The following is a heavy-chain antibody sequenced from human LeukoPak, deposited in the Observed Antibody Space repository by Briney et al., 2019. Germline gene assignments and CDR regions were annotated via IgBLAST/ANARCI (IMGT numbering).Heavy chain of an antibody. D-gene: IGHD3-22*01. J-gene: IGHJ3*02. Sequence: SETLSLTCTVSGGSISSYYWSWIRQPAGKGLECIGRIYTSGSTNYNPSLKSRVTMSVDTSKNQFSLKLSSVTAADTAVYYCARILRTPNYYDSSGYAFDIWGQGTMVTVSS. CDR3: ARILRTPNYYDSSGYAFDI. V-gene: IGHV4-4*07. CDR2: IYTSGST. CDR1: GGSISSYY.